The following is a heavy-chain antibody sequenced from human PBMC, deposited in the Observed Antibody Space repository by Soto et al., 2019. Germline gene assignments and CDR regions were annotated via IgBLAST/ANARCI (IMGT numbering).Heavy chain of an antibody. CDR1: GFTLSSYG. J-gene: IGHJ6*02. CDR2: ISYDGGNK. CDR3: AKVTGYCSSNSCSRETYYDYGMDV. D-gene: IGHD2-2*01. Sequence: GGSLRLSCAASGFTLSSYGMHWVRQAPGKGLEWVAVISYDGGNKYYAESVKGRFTISRDNPKNTLNLQMNSLRAEDTAVYYCAKVTGYCSSNSCSRETYYDYGMDVWGQGITVTLSS. V-gene: IGHV3-30*18.